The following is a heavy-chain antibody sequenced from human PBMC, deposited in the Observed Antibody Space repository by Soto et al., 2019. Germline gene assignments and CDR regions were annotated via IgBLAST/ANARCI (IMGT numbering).Heavy chain of an antibody. Sequence: ASVKVSCKASGYTFTSYYMHWVRQAPGQGLEWMGIINPSGGSTSYAQKFQGRVTMTRDTSTSTVYMELSSLRSEDTAVYYCARAAMVRGVMGYYYGMDVWGQGTTVT. CDR2: INPSGGST. CDR1: GYTFTSYY. CDR3: ARAAMVRGVMGYYYGMDV. V-gene: IGHV1-46*01. D-gene: IGHD3-10*01. J-gene: IGHJ6*02.